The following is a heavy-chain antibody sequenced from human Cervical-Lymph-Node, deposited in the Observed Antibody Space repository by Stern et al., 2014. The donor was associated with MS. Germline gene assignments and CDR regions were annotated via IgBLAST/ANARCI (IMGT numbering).Heavy chain of an antibody. Sequence: VQMVESGGGLVKPGGSLRLFCAGSGFTFSDYYMSWIRQAPGKGLEWVSYISSSGSTIYYADSVKGRFTISRDNAKNSLYLQMNSLRAEDTAVYYCARDSPSWGWCFDYWGQGTLVTVSS. J-gene: IGHJ4*02. V-gene: IGHV3-11*01. CDR1: GFTFSDYY. CDR2: ISSSGSTI. CDR3: ARDSPSWGWCFDY. D-gene: IGHD6-19*01.